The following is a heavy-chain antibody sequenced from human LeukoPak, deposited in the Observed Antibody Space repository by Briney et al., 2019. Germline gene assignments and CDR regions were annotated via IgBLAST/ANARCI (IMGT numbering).Heavy chain of an antibody. V-gene: IGHV3-21*01. D-gene: IGHD6-19*01. Sequence: PGGSLRLSCAASGFTFSSYSMNWVRQAPGKGLEWVSSISSSSSYIYYADSAKGRFTTSRDNAKNSLYLQMNSLRAEDTAVYYCARYSSGWYDWFDPWGQGTLVTVSS. J-gene: IGHJ5*02. CDR1: GFTFSSYS. CDR3: ARYSSGWYDWFDP. CDR2: ISSSSSYI.